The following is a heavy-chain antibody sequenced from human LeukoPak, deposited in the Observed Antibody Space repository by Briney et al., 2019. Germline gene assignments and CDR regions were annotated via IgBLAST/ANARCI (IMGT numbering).Heavy chain of an antibody. V-gene: IGHV3-7*03. CDR3: ASQSKPRNNWYYFDF. CDR2: IKQDGSEK. CDR1: GFTFSRYW. D-gene: IGHD1-1*01. Sequence: AGGSLRLSCAASGFTFSRYWMSWVRQAPRKGLEWVANIKQDGSEKYYVDSVKGRFTISRDNAKNSLYLQMNSLRAEDTAVYYCASQSKPRNNWYYFDFWGQGTLVTVSS. J-gene: IGHJ4*02.